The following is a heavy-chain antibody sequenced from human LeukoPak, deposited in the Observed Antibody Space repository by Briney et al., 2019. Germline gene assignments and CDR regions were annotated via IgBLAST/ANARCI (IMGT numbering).Heavy chain of an antibody. V-gene: IGHV4-59*08. J-gene: IGHJ4*02. Sequence: SETLSLTCSVSGGSMNSYYWSWIRQSPGKGLEWVGYIYYSGSTNYNPSLKSRVTISVDTSKNQFSLKLSSVTAADTAVYYCARHVWLQPFDYWGQGTLATVSS. CDR1: GGSMNSYY. D-gene: IGHD3-9*01. CDR3: ARHVWLQPFDY. CDR2: IYYSGST.